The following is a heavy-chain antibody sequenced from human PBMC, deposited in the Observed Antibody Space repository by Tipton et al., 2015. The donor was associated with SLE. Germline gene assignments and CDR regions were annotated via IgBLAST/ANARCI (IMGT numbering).Heavy chain of an antibody. CDR3: ARSFDYDFWSGHYRAWGY. D-gene: IGHD3-3*01. V-gene: IGHV4-61*09. CDR1: GGSISSGSYY. Sequence: TLSLTCTVSGGSISSGSYYWSWIRQPAGKGLEWIGYIYTSGSTNYNPSLKSRVTISVDTSKNQFSLKLSSVTAADTAVYYCARSFDYDFWSGHYRAWGYWGQGTLVTVSS. J-gene: IGHJ4*02. CDR2: IYTSGST.